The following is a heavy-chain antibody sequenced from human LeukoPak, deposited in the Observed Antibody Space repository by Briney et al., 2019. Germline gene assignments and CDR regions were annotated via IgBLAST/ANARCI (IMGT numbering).Heavy chain of an antibody. J-gene: IGHJ4*02. Sequence: GGSPRLSCAASGFTLSSNYMSWVRQAPGKGLEWVSVIYSGGSTYYADSVKGRFTISRDNSKNTLYLQMNSLRAEDTAVYYCARDLGGYWGQGTLVTVSS. CDR3: ARDLGGY. CDR1: GFTLSSNY. CDR2: IYSGGST. V-gene: IGHV3-66*01.